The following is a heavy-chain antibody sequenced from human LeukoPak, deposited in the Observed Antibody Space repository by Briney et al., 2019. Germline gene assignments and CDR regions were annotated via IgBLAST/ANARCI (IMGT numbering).Heavy chain of an antibody. D-gene: IGHD1-14*01. V-gene: IGHV3-30*02. Sequence: GGSLRLSCAASGFTFSSYGMHWVRQAPGKGLEWVAFIRYDGSNKYYADSVKGRFTISRDNSKNTLYLQMNSLRAEDTAVYYCAKGIIFDGYYYYYMDVWGKGTTVTISS. J-gene: IGHJ6*03. CDR3: AKGIIFDGYYYYYMDV. CDR1: GFTFSSYG. CDR2: IRYDGSNK.